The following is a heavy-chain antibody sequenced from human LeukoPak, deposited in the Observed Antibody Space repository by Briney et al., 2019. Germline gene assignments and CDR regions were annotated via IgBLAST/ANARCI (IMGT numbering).Heavy chain of an antibody. D-gene: IGHD2-21*02. J-gene: IGHJ3*02. CDR2: ISPGGGTT. CDR1: GFAFGSEA. Sequence: GGSLRLSCGVSGFAFGSEAMSWVRQSPARGLEWVASISPGGGTTYYADSVKGRFTISRDNSKNTLYLQMNSLRAEDTAVYYCAKDQPVVTVPEDAFDIWGQGTMVTASS. CDR3: AKDQPVVTVPEDAFDI. V-gene: IGHV3-23*01.